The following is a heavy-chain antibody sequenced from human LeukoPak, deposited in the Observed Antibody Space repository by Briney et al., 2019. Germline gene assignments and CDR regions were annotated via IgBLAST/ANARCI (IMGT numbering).Heavy chain of an antibody. V-gene: IGHV3-30-3*01. Sequence: GGSLRLSCAASGFTFSSYAMPWVRQAPGKGLEWVAVISYDGSNKYYADSVKGRFTISRDNSKNTLYLQMNSLRAEDTAVYYCARGVGIVVVITSCWFDPWGQGTLVTVSS. CDR3: ARGVGIVVVITSCWFDP. J-gene: IGHJ5*02. CDR2: ISYDGSNK. D-gene: IGHD3-22*01. CDR1: GFTFSSYA.